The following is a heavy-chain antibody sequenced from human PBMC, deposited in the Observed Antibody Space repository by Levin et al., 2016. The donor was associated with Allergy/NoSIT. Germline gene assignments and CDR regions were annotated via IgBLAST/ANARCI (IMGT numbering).Heavy chain of an antibody. J-gene: IGHJ5*01. Sequence: GGSLRLSCAASGFTFSSYAMSWVRQAPGKGLEWVSAISGSGGSTYYADSVKGRFTISRDNSINTLYLQMNSLRAEDTALYYCAKDRRMGDNYGWFDSWGQGALVTVSS. CDR3: AKDRRMGDNYGWFDS. CDR1: GFTFSSYA. CDR2: ISGSGGST. V-gene: IGHV3-23*01. D-gene: IGHD4/OR15-4a*01.